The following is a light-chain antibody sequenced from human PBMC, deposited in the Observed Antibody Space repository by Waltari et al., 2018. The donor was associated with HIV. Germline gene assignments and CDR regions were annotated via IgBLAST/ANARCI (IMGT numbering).Light chain of an antibody. CDR1: QSLLHSNGYKY. J-gene: IGKJ1*01. CDR2: LGA. V-gene: IGKV2-28*01. CDR3: RQALQTPWT. Sequence: DIVMTQSPLSLSVTPGEPASISCRSSQSLLHSNGYKYLDWYLQKPGQSPQLLIFLGANRASGVADRFRGSGSGTDFTLKIARVEAEDVGIYYCRQALQTPWTFGQGTKVEIK.